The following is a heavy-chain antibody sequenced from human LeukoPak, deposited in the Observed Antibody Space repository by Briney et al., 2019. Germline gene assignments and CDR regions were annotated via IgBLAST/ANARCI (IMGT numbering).Heavy chain of an antibody. CDR2: IYSDNT. V-gene: IGHV3-53*01. D-gene: IGHD4/OR15-4a*01. CDR1: GFTFSDYY. CDR3: ARRAGAYSHPYDY. Sequence: GGSLRLSCAASGFTFSDYYMSWIRQAPGKGLEWVSFIYSDNTHYSDSVKGRFTISRDNSKNTLYLQMNSLRAEDTAVYYCARRAGAYSHPYDYWGQGTLVTVSS. J-gene: IGHJ4*02.